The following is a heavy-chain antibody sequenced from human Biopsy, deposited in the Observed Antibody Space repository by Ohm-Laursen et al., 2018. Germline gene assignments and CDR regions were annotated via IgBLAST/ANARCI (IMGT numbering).Heavy chain of an antibody. V-gene: IGHV1-18*04. J-gene: IGHJ6*02. CDR1: GYTFTDYF. Sequence: SSVKVSCKTSGYTFTDYFVHWVRQAPGQGLEWMGWISGYNGNTVYPQNHQGRVTLTTDTSTSTAYMELRSLRSDDTAIYYCTRDRHYASGSYAGMDVWGQGTTVTVSS. D-gene: IGHD3-10*01. CDR2: ISGYNGNT. CDR3: TRDRHYASGSYAGMDV.